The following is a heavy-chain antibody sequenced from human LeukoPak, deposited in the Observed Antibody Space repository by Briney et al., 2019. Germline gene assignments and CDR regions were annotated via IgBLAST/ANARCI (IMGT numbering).Heavy chain of an antibody. J-gene: IGHJ5*02. Sequence: SETLSLTCTVSGGSISSSSYCWGWIRQPPGKGLEWIGSIYYSGSTYYNPSLKSRVTISVDTSKNQFSLKLSSVTAADTAVYYCARTGYCSSTSCYRWFDPWGQGTLVTVSS. V-gene: IGHV4-39*01. CDR2: IYYSGST. D-gene: IGHD2-2*01. CDR1: GGSISSSSYC. CDR3: ARTGYCSSTSCYRWFDP.